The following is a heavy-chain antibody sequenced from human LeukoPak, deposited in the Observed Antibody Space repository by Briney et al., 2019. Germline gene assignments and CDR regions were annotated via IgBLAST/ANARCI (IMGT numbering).Heavy chain of an antibody. CDR3: ARDGPAYSGYDSYFDY. J-gene: IGHJ4*02. CDR2: INIYNGNT. V-gene: IGHV1-18*01. Sequence: ASVKVSCKASGYIFSNYAISWVRQAPGQGLEWMGWINIYNGNTNYAQRLQGRVTMTTDTSTSTAYMELMSLRSDDTAVYYCARDGPAYSGYDSYFDYWGQGTLVTVSS. D-gene: IGHD5-12*01. CDR1: GYIFSNYA.